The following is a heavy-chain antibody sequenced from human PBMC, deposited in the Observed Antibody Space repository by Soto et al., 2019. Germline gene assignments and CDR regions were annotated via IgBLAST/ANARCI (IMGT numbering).Heavy chain of an antibody. CDR2: IIPLHGVK. J-gene: IGHJ4*02. CDR3: TRDWEITVSTWSFGGF. CDR1: GGTFSPYT. Sequence: QVQLVQSGAEVKKPGSSVKVSCKASGGTFSPYTINWVRQAPGQGLEWMGRIIPLHGVKNYAQKFQARVTITADKSTNTAYMELSGLRFEDTAMYYCTRDWEITVSTWSFGGFWGRGTLVTVSS. D-gene: IGHD3-10*01. V-gene: IGHV1-69*08.